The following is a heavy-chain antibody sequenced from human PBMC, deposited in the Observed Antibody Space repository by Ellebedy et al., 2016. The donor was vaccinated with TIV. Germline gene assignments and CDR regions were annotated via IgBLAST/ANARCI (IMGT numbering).Heavy chain of an antibody. D-gene: IGHD2-21*02. V-gene: IGHV3-43*01. CDR3: TKSLRY. CDR1: GFTFNDYT. Sequence: GESLKISCAASGFTFNDYTMHWVRQAPGKGLEWVSLISWDGDSIYYADSVKGRFTISRDNSKNSLYLQRNSLKSDDTALYYCTKSLRYWGQGTLVTVSS. J-gene: IGHJ4*02. CDR2: ISWDGDSI.